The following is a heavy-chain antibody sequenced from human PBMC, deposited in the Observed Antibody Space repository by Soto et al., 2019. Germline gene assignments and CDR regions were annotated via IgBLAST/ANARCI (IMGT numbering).Heavy chain of an antibody. CDR2: IIPIFGTA. CDR1: GGTFNSYA. CDR3: ARESCSGGSCYPDAFDI. J-gene: IGHJ3*02. Sequence: ASVKVSCKASGGTFNSYAICWVRQAPGKGLEWMGGIIPIFGTANYAQKFQGRVTITADESTSTAYMELSSLRSEDTAVYYCARESCSGGSCYPDAFDIWGQGTMVTVSS. D-gene: IGHD2-15*01. V-gene: IGHV1-69*13.